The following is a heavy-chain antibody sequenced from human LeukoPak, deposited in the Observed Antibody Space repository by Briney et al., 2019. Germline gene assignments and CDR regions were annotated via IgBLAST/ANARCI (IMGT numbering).Heavy chain of an antibody. J-gene: IGHJ4*02. CDR1: GFTFSSYG. Sequence: GGSLRLSCAASGFTFSSYGMHWVRQAPGKGLEWVAVIWYDGSNKYYADSVKGRFTISRDNSKNTLYLQMNSLRAEDTAVYYCAREQYSSGWGGYWGQGTLVTVSS. CDR3: AREQYSSGWGGY. D-gene: IGHD6-19*01. CDR2: IWYDGSNK. V-gene: IGHV3-33*01.